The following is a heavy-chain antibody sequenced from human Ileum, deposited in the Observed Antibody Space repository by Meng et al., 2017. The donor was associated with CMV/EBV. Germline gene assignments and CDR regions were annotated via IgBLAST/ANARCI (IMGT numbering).Heavy chain of an antibody. V-gene: IGHV1-69*04. CDR1: GGTLSSYV. CDR2: IIPIIGRP. CDR3: ASDITGNSYAYDS. Sequence: KVSCKASGGTLSSYVISWVRQAPGQGLEWMGRIIPIIGRPHHAQRFQDRVSITADKATSTVYMELRTLTSEDTAVYFCASDITGNSYAYDSWGQGTLVTVSS. J-gene: IGHJ5*01. D-gene: IGHD3-16*01.